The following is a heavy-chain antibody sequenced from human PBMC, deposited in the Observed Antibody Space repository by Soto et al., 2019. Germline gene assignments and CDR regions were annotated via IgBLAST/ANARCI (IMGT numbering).Heavy chain of an antibody. D-gene: IGHD3-3*01. J-gene: IGHJ6*02. CDR2: IRIKFYGGTT. Sequence: HPVGSLRLSCSGSGFTFGDYALTWFRQAPGKGLEWVGFIRIKFYGGTTEYAASVKGRFTISRDDAKSIAYLQMNSLKTEGTAVYYCTRDLGGRFLVYGMDVWGQGTTLTVSS. CDR1: GFTFGDYA. CDR3: TRDLGGRFLVYGMDV. V-gene: IGHV3-49*03.